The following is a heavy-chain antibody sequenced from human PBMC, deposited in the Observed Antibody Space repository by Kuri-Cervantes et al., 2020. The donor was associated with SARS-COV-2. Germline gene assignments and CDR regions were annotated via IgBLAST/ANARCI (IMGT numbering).Heavy chain of an antibody. Sequence: GESLKISCAASGFPFNTYTMNWVRQAPGKGLEWVSSISSSGNYVYYADSVTGRFTISRDNARNSLSLQMNSLRAEDTAVYYCGRELLLYYYYMDVWGKGTTVTVSS. CDR1: GFPFNTYT. CDR3: GRELLLYYYYMDV. J-gene: IGHJ6*03. D-gene: IGHD2-21*01. V-gene: IGHV3-21*01. CDR2: ISSSGNYV.